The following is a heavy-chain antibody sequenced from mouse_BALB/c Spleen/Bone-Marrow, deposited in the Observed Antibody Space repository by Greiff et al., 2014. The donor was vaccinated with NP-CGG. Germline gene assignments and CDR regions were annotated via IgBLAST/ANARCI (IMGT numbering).Heavy chain of an antibody. D-gene: IGHD1-2*01. J-gene: IGHJ2*01. CDR2: IWAGGST. CDR1: GFSLTSYG. V-gene: IGHV2-9*02. Sequence: VQVVESGPGQVAPSQSLSITCTVSGFSLTSYGVHWVRQPPGKGLEWLGVIWAGGSTNYNSTLMSRLSISKDNSKSQVFLKMNSLQTDDTAVYYCARYYYGFLDYWGQGTTLTVSS. CDR3: ARYYYGFLDY.